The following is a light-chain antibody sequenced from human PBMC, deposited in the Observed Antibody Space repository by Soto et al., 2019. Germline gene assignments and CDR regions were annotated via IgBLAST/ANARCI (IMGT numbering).Light chain of an antibody. CDR3: GTWDSGLNSWV. J-gene: IGLJ3*02. V-gene: IGLV1-51*01. CDR1: SSNIGNNL. Sequence: QSVLTQPPSVSAAPGQKVTISCSGSSSNIGNNLVSWYQQLPGTAPKLLIHEDNKRPSGIPDRFSGSKSGTSATLGITGLQTGDEADYYCGTWDSGLNSWVFGGGTKVTVL. CDR2: EDN.